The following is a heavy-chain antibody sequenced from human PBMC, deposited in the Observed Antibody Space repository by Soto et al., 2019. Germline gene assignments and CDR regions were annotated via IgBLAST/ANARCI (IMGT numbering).Heavy chain of an antibody. J-gene: IGHJ4*02. Sequence: EVQLVESGGGLAKPGGSLRLSCAASGFTFSSYSMNWVRQAPGKGLEWVSSISSSSSYIYYADSVKGRFTISRDNAKNSLYLQMNSLRAEDTAVYYCARGTLGYCSGGSCYSFDYWGQGTLVTVSS. V-gene: IGHV3-21*01. D-gene: IGHD2-15*01. CDR2: ISSSSSYI. CDR1: GFTFSSYS. CDR3: ARGTLGYCSGGSCYSFDY.